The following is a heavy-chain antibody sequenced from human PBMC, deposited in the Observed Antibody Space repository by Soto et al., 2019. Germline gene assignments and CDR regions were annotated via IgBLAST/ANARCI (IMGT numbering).Heavy chain of an antibody. V-gene: IGHV3-33*01. CDR1: GFTFSSYG. Sequence: QVQLVESGGGVVQPGRSLRLSCAASGFTFSSYGMHWVRQAPGKGLEWVAVIWYDGSNKYYADSVKGRFTISRDNSKNTLYLQINSLRAEDTAVYYCARGVLRANNWFDPWGQGTLVTVSS. CDR3: ARGVLRANNWFDP. CDR2: IWYDGSNK. J-gene: IGHJ5*02.